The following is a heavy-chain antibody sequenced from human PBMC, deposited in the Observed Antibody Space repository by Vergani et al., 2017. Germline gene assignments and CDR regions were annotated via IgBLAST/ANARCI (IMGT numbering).Heavy chain of an antibody. D-gene: IGHD6-6*01. Sequence: QVQLVQSGAEVNTPGASVKVSCKASGYTFTSYVISWVRQAPGQGLEWMGWISAYNGNTNYAQKLQGRVTMTTDTSTSTAYMELRSLRSDDTAVYYCAIDWRGPQRVQAFEIWGQGTMVTVSS. CDR2: ISAYNGNT. J-gene: IGHJ3*02. CDR3: AIDWRGPQRVQAFEI. CDR1: GYTFTSYV. V-gene: IGHV1-18*01.